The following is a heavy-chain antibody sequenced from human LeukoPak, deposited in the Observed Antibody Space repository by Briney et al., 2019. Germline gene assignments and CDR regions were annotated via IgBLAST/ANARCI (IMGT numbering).Heavy chain of an antibody. J-gene: IGHJ4*02. V-gene: IGHV3-43*02. Sequence: PGGSLTLSCATSGFTFSNYGMHWVRQAPGKGLEWVSLISRLSGGTHYPDSVKGRFTISRDNSNNSLYLQMNSLRTEDTALYYCAKGHFTYDYGSGSGYWGQGTLVTVSS. CDR3: AKGHFTYDYGSGSGY. CDR2: ISRLSGGT. CDR1: GFTFSNYG. D-gene: IGHD3-10*01.